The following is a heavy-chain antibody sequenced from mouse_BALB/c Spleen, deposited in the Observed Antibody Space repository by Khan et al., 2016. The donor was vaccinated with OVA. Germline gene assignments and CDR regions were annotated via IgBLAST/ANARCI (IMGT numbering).Heavy chain of an antibody. CDR1: VYTFTDFY. Sequence: QVQLKESGAELARPGASVNLSCKPSVYTFTDFYISWVKQRTGQGLEWIVDIYPGCGNIYYNEKFKGKATLTADKSSSTAYMQLSSLTSEDSAVYFCARREVYYFDYWGQGTTLTVSS. V-gene: IGHV1-77*01. CDR3: ARREVYYFDY. J-gene: IGHJ2*01. CDR2: IYPGCGNI.